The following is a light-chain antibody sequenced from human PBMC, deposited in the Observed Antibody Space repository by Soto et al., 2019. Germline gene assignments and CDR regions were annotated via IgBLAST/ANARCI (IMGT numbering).Light chain of an antibody. CDR2: DVS. V-gene: IGLV2-14*03. CDR1: TSDVGNYNL. Sequence: QSALTQPASVSGSPGQSITISCTGTTSDVGNYNLVSWYQQHPGKAPKLMIFDVSRRPSGVSDRFSASKSGNTASLTNSGLQAADEADYYCSSYTSTYTLYVFGTGTEVTVL. J-gene: IGLJ1*01. CDR3: SSYTSTYTLYV.